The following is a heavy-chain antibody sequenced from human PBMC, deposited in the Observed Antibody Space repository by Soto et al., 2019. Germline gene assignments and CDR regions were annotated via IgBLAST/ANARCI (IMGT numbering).Heavy chain of an antibody. CDR3: ESYIKGDYFDY. V-gene: IGHV4-30-4*01. Sequence: PSETLSLTCTVSGGSINSSDYNWSWIRQPPGKGLEWVGYIYHSGRAYYNPSLKSRLSMSVDTSKNQFSLNLSSVTAADTAVYYCESYIKGDYFDYWGQGTLVTVSS. D-gene: IGHD1-26*01. CDR1: GGSINSSDYN. J-gene: IGHJ4*02. CDR2: IYHSGRA.